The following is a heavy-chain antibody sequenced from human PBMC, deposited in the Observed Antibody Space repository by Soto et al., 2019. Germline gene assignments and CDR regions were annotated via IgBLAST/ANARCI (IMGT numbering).Heavy chain of an antibody. CDR2: IYYSGSI. CDR3: ARDRAIFGVNWFDP. J-gene: IGHJ5*02. CDR1: GGSISSYY. Sequence: SETLSLTCTVSGGSISSYYWSWTRQPPGKGLEWIGYIYYSGSINYNPSLKSRVTISVDTSKNQFSLKLSSVTAADTAVYYCARDRAIFGVNWFDPWGQGTLVTVSS. D-gene: IGHD3-3*01. V-gene: IGHV4-59*01.